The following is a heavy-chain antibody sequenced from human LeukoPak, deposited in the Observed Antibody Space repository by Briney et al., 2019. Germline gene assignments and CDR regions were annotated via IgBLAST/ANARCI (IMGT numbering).Heavy chain of an antibody. CDR2: ISAGADST. CDR3: ARGAYGDYDS. V-gene: IGHV3-23*01. J-gene: IGHJ5*01. D-gene: IGHD4-17*01. Sequence: GGSLRLSRAASAFTFRSYAMSWVRQAPGKGLEWVSAISAGADSTYYADSVQGGFTISRDNSKKTLFLQMSAVRAEETGVCFCARGAYGDYDSWGQGTLVTVSS. CDR1: AFTFRSYA.